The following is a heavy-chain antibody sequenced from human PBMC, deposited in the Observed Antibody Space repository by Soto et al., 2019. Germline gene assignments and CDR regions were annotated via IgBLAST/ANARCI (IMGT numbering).Heavy chain of an antibody. CDR2: ISAYNGNT. D-gene: IGHD1-26*01. J-gene: IGHJ6*02. CDR3: ARGVVGDYYYYGMDV. V-gene: IGHV1-18*01. Sequence: ASAKVSCKASGYTFTSYGIIWVRQAPGQGLEWMGWISAYNGNTNYAQKLQGRVTMTTDTSTSTAYMELRSLRSDDTALYYCARGVVGDYYYYGMDVWGQGTTVTVSS. CDR1: GYTFTSYG.